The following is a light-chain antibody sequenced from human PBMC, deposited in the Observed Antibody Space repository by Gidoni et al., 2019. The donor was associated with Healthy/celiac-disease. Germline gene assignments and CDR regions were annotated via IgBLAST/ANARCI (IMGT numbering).Light chain of an antibody. CDR3: QQYYSTRYT. Sequence: DIRLTQSPSSLSASVGDRVTITCRASQGISNSLAWYQQKPGKAPKLLLYAASRLESGVPSSFSGSGSGTDYTLTISSLQPEDFATYYCQQYYSTRYTFGQGTKLEIK. CDR2: AAS. V-gene: IGKV1-NL1*01. CDR1: QGISNS. J-gene: IGKJ2*01.